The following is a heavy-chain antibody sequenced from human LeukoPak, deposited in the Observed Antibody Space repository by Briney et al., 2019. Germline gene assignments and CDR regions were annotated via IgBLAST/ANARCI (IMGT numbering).Heavy chain of an antibody. Sequence: GGSLRLSCAASGFTFSSYAMHWVRQAPGKGLEWVAFIRNDGSGKAYADSVKGRFAISRDDSKNTLYLQMNSLRSEDTAAYYCAKWTDDWGKGTTVSVSS. V-gene: IGHV3-30*02. J-gene: IGHJ6*04. CDR3: AKWTDD. D-gene: IGHD3/OR15-3a*01. CDR2: IRNDGSGK. CDR1: GFTFSSYA.